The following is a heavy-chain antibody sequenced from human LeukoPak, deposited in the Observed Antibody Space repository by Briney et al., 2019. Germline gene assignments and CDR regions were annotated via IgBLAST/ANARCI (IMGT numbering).Heavy chain of an antibody. V-gene: IGHV4-59*01. CDR2: IYYSGST. CDR3: ARDLTTSSGFDP. CDR1: GGSISSYY. D-gene: IGHD3-22*01. J-gene: IGHJ5*02. Sequence: ASETLSLTCTVSGGSISSYYWSWIRQPPGKGLEWIGYIYYSGSTNYNPPLKSRVTISVDTSKNQFSLKLSSVTAADTAVYYCARDLTTSSGFDPWGQGTLVTVSS.